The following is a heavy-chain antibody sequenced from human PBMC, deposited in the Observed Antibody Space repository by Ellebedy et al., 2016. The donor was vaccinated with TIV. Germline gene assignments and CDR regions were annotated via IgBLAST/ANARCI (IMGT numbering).Heavy chain of an antibody. V-gene: IGHV4-59*08. CDR3: ARHFSAYILGFY. CDR2: MTYSGST. CDR1: GGSISSYY. J-gene: IGHJ4*02. Sequence: SETLSLTCTVSGGSISSYYWSWIRQSPGKGLEWIGYMTYSGSTTYNPSLKSRVTMSVDTSKNQLSLRLSSVTAADTAVYYCARHFSAYILGFYWGQGTLVTVSS. D-gene: IGHD3-3*01.